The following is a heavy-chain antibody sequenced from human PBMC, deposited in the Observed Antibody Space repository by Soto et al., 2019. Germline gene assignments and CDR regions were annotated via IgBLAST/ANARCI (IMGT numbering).Heavy chain of an antibody. CDR3: AKDLNYDILAGYYKYGAFDI. V-gene: IGHV3-23*01. CDR2: ISGSGGST. D-gene: IGHD3-9*01. Sequence: GGSLRLSCAASGFTFSSYAMSWVRPAPGKGLEWVSAISGSGGSTYYADSVKGRFTISRDNSKNTLYLQMNSLRAEDTAVYYCAKDLNYDILAGYYKYGAFDIWGQGTMVTVSS. CDR1: GFTFSSYA. J-gene: IGHJ3*02.